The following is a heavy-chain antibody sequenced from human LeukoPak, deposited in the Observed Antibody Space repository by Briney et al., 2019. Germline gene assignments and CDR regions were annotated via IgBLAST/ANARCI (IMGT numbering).Heavy chain of an antibody. Sequence: GGSLTLFCAASGFTFTDYAMGWVRQAPGQGLEWPSTISASGSTMYYADSVRGRFTIPRDNSKNTLSLQMSSLRAEDTDVYYCAKARTPYSSGFDYWGQGTLVAVSS. D-gene: IGHD6-19*01. V-gene: IGHV3-23*01. CDR2: ISASGSTM. J-gene: IGHJ4*02. CDR3: AKARTPYSSGFDY. CDR1: GFTFTDYA.